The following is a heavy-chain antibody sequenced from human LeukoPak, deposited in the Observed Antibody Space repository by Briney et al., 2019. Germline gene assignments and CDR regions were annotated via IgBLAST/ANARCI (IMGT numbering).Heavy chain of an antibody. CDR2: IIPILGIA. J-gene: IGHJ4*02. CDR3: ARDFGSFEIGY. CDR1: GGTFSSYA. Sequence: SVKVSCKASGGTFSSYAISWVRQAPGQGLEWMGRIIPILGIANYAQKFQGRVTMTRDTSTSTVYMELSSLRSEDTAVYYCARDFGSFEIGYWGQGTLVTVSS. V-gene: IGHV1-69*04. D-gene: IGHD3-16*01.